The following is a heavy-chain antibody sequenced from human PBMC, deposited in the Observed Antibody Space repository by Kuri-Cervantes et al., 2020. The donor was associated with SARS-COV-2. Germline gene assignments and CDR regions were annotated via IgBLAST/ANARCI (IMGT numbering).Heavy chain of an antibody. J-gene: IGHJ6*02. CDR3: ARDSSRITIFGVVTRYGMDV. CDR2: INPDGSYT. Sequence: GGSLRLSCTASGFTFSGHWIHWVRQAPGKGLVWVSRINPDGSYTNNADSVKGRFTLSRDNAKNMLFLQMNSLRAEDTAVYYCARDSSRITIFGVVTRYGMDVWGQGTTVTVSS. D-gene: IGHD3-3*01. CDR1: GFTFSGHW. V-gene: IGHV3-74*01.